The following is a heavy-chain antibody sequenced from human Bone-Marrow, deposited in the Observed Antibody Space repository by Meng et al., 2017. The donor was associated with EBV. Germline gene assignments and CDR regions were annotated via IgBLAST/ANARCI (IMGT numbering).Heavy chain of an antibody. J-gene: IGHJ4*02. CDR1: GGTFRSDA. CDR2: LIPMVGAP. CDR3: ASESGRGFTPDY. Sequence: QVEVLQFGGEGKKPGSSVKVSCRTSGGTFRSDAVSWVRQAPGQGLEWMGGLIPMVGAPHYAQKFQGRVTIIADESTSTHSMELNSLRSEDTAMYYCASESGRGFTPDYWGQGTLVTVSS. V-gene: IGHV1-69*01. D-gene: IGHD3-10*01.